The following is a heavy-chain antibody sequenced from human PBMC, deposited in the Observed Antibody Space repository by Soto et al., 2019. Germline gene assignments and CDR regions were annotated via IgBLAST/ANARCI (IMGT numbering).Heavy chain of an antibody. D-gene: IGHD1-7*01. CDR2: ISYDGSKK. CDR3: ARDRGSATTRYCYGMDV. CDR1: GVTFSSYA. Sequence: QVQLVESGGGVVQPGRSLRLSCAASGVTFSSYAMHWVRQAPGKGLEWVAVISYDGSKKYYADPVKGRFTISRDNSKNTRYLEMNSLRAEDTALYYCARDRGSATTRYCYGMDVWGQGTTVTVSS. J-gene: IGHJ6*02. V-gene: IGHV3-30-3*01.